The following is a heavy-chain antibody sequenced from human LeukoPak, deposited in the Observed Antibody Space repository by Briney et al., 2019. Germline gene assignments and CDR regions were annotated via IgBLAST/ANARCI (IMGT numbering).Heavy chain of an antibody. CDR3: ARHPPKSFFDY. V-gene: IGHV4-59*08. J-gene: IGHJ4*02. CDR2: IYYSGST. D-gene: IGHD1-26*01. CDR1: GGSISSYY. Sequence: KTSETLSLTCTVSGGSISSYYWSWIRQPPGKGLEWIAYIYYSGSTNYNPSLKSRVTISVDTSKNQFSLKLGSVTAADTAVYYCARHPPKSFFDYWGQGTLVTVSS.